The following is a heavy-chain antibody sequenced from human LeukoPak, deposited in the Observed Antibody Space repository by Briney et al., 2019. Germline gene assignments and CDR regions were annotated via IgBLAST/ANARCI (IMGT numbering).Heavy chain of an antibody. CDR1: GGTFSSYA. Sequence: SVKVSCKASGGTFSSYAISWMRQAPGQGLEWMGRIIPILGIANYAQKFQGRVTITADKSTSTAYMELSSLRSEDTAVYYCARGTTVTTFGIWGQGTMVTVSS. D-gene: IGHD4-17*01. V-gene: IGHV1-69*04. CDR3: ARGTTVTTFGI. CDR2: IIPILGIA. J-gene: IGHJ3*02.